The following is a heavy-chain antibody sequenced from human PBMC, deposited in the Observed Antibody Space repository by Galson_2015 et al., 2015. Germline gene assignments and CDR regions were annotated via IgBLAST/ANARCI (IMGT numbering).Heavy chain of an antibody. CDR3: AIYDSGSYTRFNY. D-gene: IGHD3-10*01. CDR2: ISTYNGNT. J-gene: IGHJ4*02. CDR1: GYTFTSYG. Sequence: SVKVSCRASGYTFTSYGLSWVRQAPGQGLEWMGWISTYNGNTNYAQKLQGRVTMTTDTSTTTAYMELRSLRSDGTAVYYCAIYDSGSYTRFNYWGQGTLVTVSS. V-gene: IGHV1-18*01.